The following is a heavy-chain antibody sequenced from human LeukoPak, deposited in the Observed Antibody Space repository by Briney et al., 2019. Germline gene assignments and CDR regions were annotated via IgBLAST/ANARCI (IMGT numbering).Heavy chain of an antibody. CDR2: ISYDGSNK. CDR3: AKDRVVVVRGSLDV. D-gene: IGHD2-15*01. Sequence: SCKASGFTFSSYGMHWVRQAPGKGLEWVAVISYDGSNKYYADSVKGRFTISRDNSKNTLYLQMNSLRAEDTAVYYCAKDRVVVVRGSLDVWGQGTTVTVSS. CDR1: GFTFSSYG. V-gene: IGHV3-30*18. J-gene: IGHJ6*02.